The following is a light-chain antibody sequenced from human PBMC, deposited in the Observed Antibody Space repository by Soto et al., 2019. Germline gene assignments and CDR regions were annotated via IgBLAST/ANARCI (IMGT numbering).Light chain of an antibody. CDR3: QQANSFPIT. Sequence: VHMTLSPSSVSASIGYTVTLTCRASQDISTLLAWYQQKPGKAPKLLIYGASTLESGVPSRFSGRGYGTDFNLTIGSLQTEDVATYYCQQANSFPITFGQGTRLEIK. V-gene: IGKV1-12*01. CDR2: GAS. J-gene: IGKJ5*01. CDR1: QDISTL.